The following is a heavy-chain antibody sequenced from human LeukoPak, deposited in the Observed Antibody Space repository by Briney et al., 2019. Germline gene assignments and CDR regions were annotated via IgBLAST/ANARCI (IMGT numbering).Heavy chain of an antibody. V-gene: IGHV4-59*08. CDR3: ARSVDTAMVFDY. D-gene: IGHD5-18*01. CDR2: IYYSGST. J-gene: IGHJ4*02. Sequence: RTSETLSLTCTVSGGSISSYYWSWIRQPPGKGLEWIGYIYYSGSTNYNPSLKSRVTISVDTSKNQFSLKLSSVTAADTAVYYCARSVDTAMVFDYWGQGTLVTVSS. CDR1: GGSISSYY.